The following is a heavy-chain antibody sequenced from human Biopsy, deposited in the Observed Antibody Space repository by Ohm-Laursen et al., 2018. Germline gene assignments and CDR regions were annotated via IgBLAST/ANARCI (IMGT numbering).Heavy chain of an antibody. J-gene: IGHJ6*02. V-gene: IGHV1-18*01. CDR3: AREEDNSGYDYYGMDV. Sequence: ASVKVSCKASGGTFQKYGVTWVRQAPGQGLEWMGWISAYNGNRNYAQKFQGRVTMTTDTSTSTAYMELRSLRSDDTAVYFCAREEDNSGYDYYGMDVWGQGTTVTVSS. CDR2: ISAYNGNR. D-gene: IGHD3-22*01. CDR1: GGTFQKYG.